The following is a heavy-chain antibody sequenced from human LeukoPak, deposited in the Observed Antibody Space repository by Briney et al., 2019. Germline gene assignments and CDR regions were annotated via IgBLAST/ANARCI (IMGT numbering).Heavy chain of an antibody. CDR1: GYTFTGYY. CDR2: INPNSGGT. V-gene: IGHV1-2*02. J-gene: IGHJ4*02. CDR3: ARSVAVVAATPVGY. D-gene: IGHD2-15*01. Sequence: GASVKVSCKASGYTFTGYYMHWVRQAPGQGLEWMGWINPNSGGTNYAQKFQGRVTMTRDTSISTAYMELSRLRSDDTAVYYCARSVAVVAATPVGYWGQGTLVTVSS.